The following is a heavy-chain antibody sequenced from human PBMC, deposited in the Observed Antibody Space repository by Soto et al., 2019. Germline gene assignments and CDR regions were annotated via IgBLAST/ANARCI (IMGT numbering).Heavy chain of an antibody. D-gene: IGHD5-12*01. Sequence: QVQLVESGGGVVQPGRSLRLSCAASGFSFSSYGMHWVRQAPGKGLEWVAVISYDERNKYYADSVAGRFTISRDNSKNTLYLQMSSLRAEDTAVYYCAKEGSGSIPYYFASWGHGTLVTVSS. V-gene: IGHV3-30*18. CDR1: GFSFSSYG. CDR3: AKEGSGSIPYYFAS. CDR2: ISYDERNK. J-gene: IGHJ4*01.